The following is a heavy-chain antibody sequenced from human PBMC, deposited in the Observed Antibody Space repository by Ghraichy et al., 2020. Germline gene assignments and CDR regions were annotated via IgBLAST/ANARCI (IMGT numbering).Heavy chain of an antibody. CDR3: ARSRYSGYDGFDY. CDR2: IYYSGST. D-gene: IGHD5-12*01. CDR1: GDSISSYY. V-gene: IGHV4-59*01. Sequence: SETLSLACTVSGDSISSYYWSWIRQPPGKGLEWIGYIYYSGSTNYNPSLKSRVSISVDTSRNQFSLKLSSVTAADTAVYYCARSRYSGYDGFDYWGQGTLVTVSS. J-gene: IGHJ4*02.